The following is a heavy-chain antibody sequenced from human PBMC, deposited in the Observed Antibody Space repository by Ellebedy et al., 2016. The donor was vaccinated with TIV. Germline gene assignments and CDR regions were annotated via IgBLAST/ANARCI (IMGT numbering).Heavy chain of an antibody. CDR3: ARGHGDYLFDN. V-gene: IGHV4-31*03. D-gene: IGHD4-17*01. CDR1: GGSISSGGYY. Sequence: MPSETLSLTCTVSGGSISSGGYYWNWIRQHPGKGLEWIGNIYNSGSTDYNPSLKSRVTISVDTSKNQFSLKLNSVTAADTAVYYCARGHGDYLFDNWGQGTLVTVSS. J-gene: IGHJ4*02. CDR2: IYNSGST.